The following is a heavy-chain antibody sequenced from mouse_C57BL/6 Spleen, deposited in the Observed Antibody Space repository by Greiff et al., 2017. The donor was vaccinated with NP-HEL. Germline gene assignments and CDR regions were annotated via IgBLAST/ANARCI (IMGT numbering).Heavy chain of an antibody. D-gene: IGHD1-1*01. Sequence: EVHLVESGGGLVKPGGSLKLSCAASGFTFSSYAMSWVRQTPEKRLEWVATISDGGSYTYYPDNVKGRFTISRDNAKNNLYLQMSHLKSEDTAMYYCARDSPPYYYGSSYWYFDVWGTGTTVTVSS. J-gene: IGHJ1*03. CDR3: ARDSPPYYYGSSYWYFDV. CDR2: ISDGGSYT. CDR1: GFTFSSYA. V-gene: IGHV5-4*01.